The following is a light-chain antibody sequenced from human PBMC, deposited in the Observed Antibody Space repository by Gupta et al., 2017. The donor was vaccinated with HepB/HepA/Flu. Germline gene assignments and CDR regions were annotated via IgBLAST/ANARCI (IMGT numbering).Light chain of an antibody. CDR2: GAS. CDR1: HRISDY. J-gene: IGKJ2*01. Sequence: DSQMTQSPSSLSASFGDRVTITCRASHRISDYLNWYQQKPGRAPRLLIYGASKLETGVPSRFSGSGSGTEFTLTISRLQPEDVATFYCQQSDSIPFTFGQGSKVEI. CDR3: QQSDSIPFT. V-gene: IGKV1-39*01.